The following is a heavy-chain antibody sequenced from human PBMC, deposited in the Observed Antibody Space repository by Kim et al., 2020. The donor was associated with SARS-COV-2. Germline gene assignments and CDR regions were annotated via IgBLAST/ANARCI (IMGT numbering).Heavy chain of an antibody. CDR1: GFTFSSYP. Sequence: GGSLRLSCAASGFTFSSYPMSWVRQTPGKGLSWVATITESGIATRYADSVKGRFIISRDNYKNTLYLQMDSPRAEDTAVYYCTKDRWRGSPAPFDIWGQGTMVTVSS. V-gene: IGHV3-23*01. D-gene: IGHD1-26*01. J-gene: IGHJ3*01. CDR3: TKDRWRGSPAPFDI. CDR2: ITESGIAT.